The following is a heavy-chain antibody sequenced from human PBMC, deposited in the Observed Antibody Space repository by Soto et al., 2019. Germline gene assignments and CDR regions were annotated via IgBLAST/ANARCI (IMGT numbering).Heavy chain of an antibody. Sequence: QVQLQESGPGLVKPSGTLSLTCAASSGSIFTTNWWSWVRQSPGRGLQWIGDIYQSGSPKYNPSLKSRVSISIYKSKDRFVLNLTSVTAADTAVDYCARKPDVATAKVGGVYVFDVWVQGTMVTVSS. CDR1: SGSIFTTNW. V-gene: IGHV4-4*02. CDR3: ARKPDVATAKVGGVYVFDV. D-gene: IGHD3-16*01. CDR2: IYQSGSP. J-gene: IGHJ3*01.